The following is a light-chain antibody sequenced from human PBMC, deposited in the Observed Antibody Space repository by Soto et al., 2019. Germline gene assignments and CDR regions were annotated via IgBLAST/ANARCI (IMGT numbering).Light chain of an antibody. Sequence: SVLTQPASVSGSPGQSITISCTGTSSDVGGYNYVSWYQQHPGKAPKLMIYEVSNRPSGVSNRFSGSKSGNTASLTISGLQAEDEADYYCSSYTRSSTYVCGAGTKVTV. CDR3: SSYTRSSTYV. V-gene: IGLV2-14*01. CDR2: EVS. J-gene: IGLJ1*01. CDR1: SSDVGGYNY.